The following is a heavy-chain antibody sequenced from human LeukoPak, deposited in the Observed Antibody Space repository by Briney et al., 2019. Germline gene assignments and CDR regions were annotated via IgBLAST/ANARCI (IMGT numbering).Heavy chain of an antibody. CDR1: GGSISSYY. CDR2: IFYSGST. CDR3: AREGFGELLSAFDI. V-gene: IGHV4-59*12. D-gene: IGHD3-10*01. J-gene: IGHJ3*02. Sequence: SETLSLTCTVSGGSISSYYWSWIRQPPGKGLELIGYIFYSGSTNYNPSLKSRVTISVDTSKNQFSLKLSSVTAADTAVYYCAREGFGELLSAFDIWGQGTMVTVSS.